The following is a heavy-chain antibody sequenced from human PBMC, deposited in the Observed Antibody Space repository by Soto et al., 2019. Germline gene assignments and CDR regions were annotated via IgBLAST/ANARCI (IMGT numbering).Heavy chain of an antibody. CDR1: GFSFTGYY. V-gene: IGHV1-2*02. CDR2: INAHSGGT. CDR3: AKDLTRQLAYWLDP. D-gene: IGHD6-6*01. J-gene: IGHJ5*02. Sequence: GASVKVSCKASGFSFTGYYIHWLRQAPGQGLEWMGWINAHSGGTEYAQKFQGRVTLTRDTSIATVYLTLTSLTSDDTALYYCAKDLTRQLAYWLDPWSQGTQVTVSS.